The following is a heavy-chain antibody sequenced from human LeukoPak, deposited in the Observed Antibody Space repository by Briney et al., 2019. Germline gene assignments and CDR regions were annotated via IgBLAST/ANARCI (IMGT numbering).Heavy chain of an antibody. D-gene: IGHD6-19*01. CDR3: ARVRRLAVAGTNAFDI. CDR1: GGSISSSNW. Sequence: SETLSLTCAVSGGSISSSNWWSWVRQPPGKGLEWIGEIYHSGSTNYNPSLKSRVTISVDKSKNQFSLKLSSVTAADTAVYYCARVRRLAVAGTNAFDIWGQGTMVTVSS. V-gene: IGHV4-4*02. CDR2: IYHSGST. J-gene: IGHJ3*02.